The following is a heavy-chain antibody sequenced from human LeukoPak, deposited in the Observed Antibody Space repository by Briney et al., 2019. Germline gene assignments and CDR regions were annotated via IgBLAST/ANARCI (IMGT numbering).Heavy chain of an antibody. CDR2: IKQDGSEK. Sequence: GGSLRLSCAASGFTFSNYAMTWVRQAPGKGLEWVANIKQDGSEKYYVDSVKGRFTISRDNAKNSLYLQMNSLRAEDTAVYYCARDWGGDLSVTNWFDPWGQGTLVTVSS. CDR1: GFTFSNYA. J-gene: IGHJ5*02. D-gene: IGHD2-21*02. CDR3: ARDWGGDLSVTNWFDP. V-gene: IGHV3-7*01.